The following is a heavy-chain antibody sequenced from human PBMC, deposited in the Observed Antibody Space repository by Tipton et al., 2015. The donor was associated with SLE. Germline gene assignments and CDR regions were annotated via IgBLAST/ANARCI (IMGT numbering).Heavy chain of an antibody. CDR3: ARDGERYFDWLPPYYFDY. V-gene: IGHV4-39*02. J-gene: IGHJ4*02. Sequence: TLSLTCTVSGGSISSSSYYWGWIRQPPGKGLEWIGSIYYSGSTYYNPFLKSRVTISVDTSKNQFSLKLSSVTAADTAVYYCARDGERYFDWLPPYYFDYWGQGTLVTVSS. D-gene: IGHD3-9*01. CDR1: GGSISSSSYY. CDR2: IYYSGST.